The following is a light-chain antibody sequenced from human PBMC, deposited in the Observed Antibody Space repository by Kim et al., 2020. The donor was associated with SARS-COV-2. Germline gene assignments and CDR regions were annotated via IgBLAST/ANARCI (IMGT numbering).Light chain of an antibody. J-gene: IGKJ4*01. CDR2: SAS. Sequence: ASVGDRVTITCRASQDITNRLAWYQQKPGKAPNLLIYSASSLQGGVPSRFSGSGSGTEFTLTINSLQPEDVATYFCQQISDYPLTFGRGTKVDIK. V-gene: IGKV1-9*01. CDR1: QDITNR. CDR3: QQISDYPLT.